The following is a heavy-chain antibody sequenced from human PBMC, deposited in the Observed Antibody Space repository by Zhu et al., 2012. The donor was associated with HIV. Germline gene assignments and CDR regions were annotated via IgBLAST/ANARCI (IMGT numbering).Heavy chain of an antibody. CDR1: HYSVSSAYY. Sequence: QVQLQESGPGLVKPSETLSLICTVSHYSVSSAYYWGWVRQPPGKGLEWIGNIFHTGSTDSNPSLKSRVSISVDTSKNQFSLKLSSVTPXDTALYYRARSTVTTSGAFDIWGQGTMVTVSP. J-gene: IGHJ3*02. D-gene: IGHD4-17*01. CDR3: ARSTVTTSGAFDI. V-gene: IGHV4-38-2*02. CDR2: IFHTGST.